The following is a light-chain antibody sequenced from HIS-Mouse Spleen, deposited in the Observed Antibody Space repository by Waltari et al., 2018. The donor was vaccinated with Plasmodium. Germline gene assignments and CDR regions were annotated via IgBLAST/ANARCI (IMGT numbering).Light chain of an antibody. CDR3: SSYTSSSTLLYV. CDR1: SSDVGGYNY. CDR2: EVS. V-gene: IGLV2-14*01. Sequence: QSALPQPAPVSGSPGQSITISCTGTSSDVGGYNYVPGYQQHPGQAPKLMIYEVSNRPSGVSNRFSGSKSGNTASLTISGLQAEDEADYYCSSYTSSSTLLYVFGTGTKVTVL. J-gene: IGLJ1*01.